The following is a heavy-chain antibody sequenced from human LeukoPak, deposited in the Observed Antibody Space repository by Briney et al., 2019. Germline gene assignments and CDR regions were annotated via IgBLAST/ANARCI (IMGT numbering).Heavy chain of an antibody. J-gene: IGHJ5*02. CDR1: GYTFTSYD. Sequence: ASVKVSCKASGYTFTSYDINWVRQATGQGLEWMGWMNPNSGNTGYAQRFQGRVTMTRNTSISTAYMELSSLRSEDTAVYYCAIGSGPPWRGYCSGSSCSTNNWFDPWGQGTLVTVSS. V-gene: IGHV1-8*01. CDR2: MNPNSGNT. CDR3: AIGSGPPWRGYCSGSSCSTNNWFDP. D-gene: IGHD2-15*01.